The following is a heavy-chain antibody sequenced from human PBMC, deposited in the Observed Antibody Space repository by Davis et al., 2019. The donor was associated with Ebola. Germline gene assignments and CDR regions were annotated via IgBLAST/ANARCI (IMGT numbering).Heavy chain of an antibody. CDR1: GFTFSDYY. CDR3: ARSVVVVATFIDY. J-gene: IGHJ4*02. D-gene: IGHD2-15*01. V-gene: IGHV3-11*01. CDR2: IGNTGENI. Sequence: SLKISCEASGFTFSDYYMSWIRQAPGRGLEWISYIGNTGENIYYADSVKGRFTISRDNAKNSLYLQMNSLRAEDTAVYFCARSVVVVATFIDYWGQGALVAVSS.